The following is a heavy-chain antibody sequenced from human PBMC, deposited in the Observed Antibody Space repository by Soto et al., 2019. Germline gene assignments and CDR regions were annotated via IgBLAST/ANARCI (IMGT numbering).Heavy chain of an antibody. Sequence: QVHLVESGGGVVQPGRSLRLSCAASGFTFSNYAMHWVRQAPGKGLVWVAVISYDGSDKYNANSVKGPFTISRDNSKNTLDLQMNTLRPEDTAVYYCARDTGPNGYNYYYFGMDVWGQGTTVTVSS. V-gene: IGHV3-30-3*01. CDR2: ISYDGSDK. J-gene: IGHJ6*02. D-gene: IGHD5-18*01. CDR3: ARDTGPNGYNYYYFGMDV. CDR1: GFTFSNYA.